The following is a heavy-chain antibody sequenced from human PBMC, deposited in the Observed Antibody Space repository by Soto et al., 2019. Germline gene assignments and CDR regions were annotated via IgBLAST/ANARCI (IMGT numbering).Heavy chain of an antibody. Sequence: EVQLLESGGGLVQPGGSLRLSCAASGFTFSGYAMSWVRKAPGKGLEWVSAIIASGDTTYYAAAVKGRFTGSRDNSKNTLYLQMNSLRAEDTAVYYCAKEGAESGMCYFDFWGQGTLVTVSS. V-gene: IGHV3-23*01. J-gene: IGHJ4*02. D-gene: IGHD6-13*01. CDR2: IIASGDTT. CDR1: GFTFSGYA. CDR3: AKEGAESGMCYFDF.